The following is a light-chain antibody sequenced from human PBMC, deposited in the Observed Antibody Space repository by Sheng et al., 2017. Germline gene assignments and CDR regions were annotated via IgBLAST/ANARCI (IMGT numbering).Light chain of an antibody. J-gene: IGKJ3*01. Sequence: EIVVTQSPGTLSLSPGERATLSCRTSQTINSAFLGWYQQKVGQAPRLLIYGTSSRAAGIPDRFSGSGSGTDFTLIISRLEPEDSAVYYCQQYDRPPFTFGPGTKVDI. CDR3: QQYDRPPFT. V-gene: IGKV3-20*01. CDR2: GTS. CDR1: QTINSAF.